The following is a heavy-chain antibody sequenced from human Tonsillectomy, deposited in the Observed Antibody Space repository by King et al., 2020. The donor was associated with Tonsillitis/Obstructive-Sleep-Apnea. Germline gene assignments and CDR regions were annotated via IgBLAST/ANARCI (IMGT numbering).Heavy chain of an antibody. CDR2: INHSGST. CDR3: ARGLYCSRTSCYTYPGDYYYYYMDV. CDR1: GGSFSGYY. V-gene: IGHV4-34*01. Sequence: QVQLQQWGAGLLKPSETLSLTCAVYGGSFSGYYWSWIRQPPGKGLEWIGEINHSGSTNYNPSLKSRVTISVDTSKNQFSLKLSSVTAADTAVYYCARGLYCSRTSCYTYPGDYYYYYMDVWGKGTTVTVSS. J-gene: IGHJ6*03. D-gene: IGHD2-2*02.